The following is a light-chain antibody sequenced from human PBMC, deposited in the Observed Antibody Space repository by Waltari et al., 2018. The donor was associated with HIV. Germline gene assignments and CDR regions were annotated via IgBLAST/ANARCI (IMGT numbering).Light chain of an antibody. Sequence: QSVLTQPASVSGSPGQSITISCTGTRSDVGSYNLVSWYQQNPGKAPQVIIFQDTKRPSGISDRFSASKSGKTASLRVSGLRLDDEGTYYCCSYAGRNTYVFGSGTEVSVL. CDR1: RSDVGSYNL. CDR3: CSYAGRNTYV. CDR2: QDT. J-gene: IGLJ1*01. V-gene: IGLV2-23*01.